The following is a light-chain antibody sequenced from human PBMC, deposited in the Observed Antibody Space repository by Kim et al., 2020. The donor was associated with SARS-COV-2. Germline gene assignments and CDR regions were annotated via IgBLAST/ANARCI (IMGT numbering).Light chain of an antibody. CDR1: QDISNY. J-gene: IGKJ1*01. CDR2: AAS. V-gene: IGKV1-27*01. Sequence: SDSVGDGVTITCRASQDISNYLAWFQLKPGKAPKLLIYAASALQPGVPSRFSGSGSGTDFTLTVTSLQPEDVATYYCQKCDSAPWTFGQGTKLEI. CDR3: QKCDSAPWT.